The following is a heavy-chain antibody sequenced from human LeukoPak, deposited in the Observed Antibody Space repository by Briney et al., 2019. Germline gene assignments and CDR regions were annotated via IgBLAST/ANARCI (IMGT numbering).Heavy chain of an antibody. CDR3: AKNSYYGSGSYIGYMDV. CDR2: ISGSGGST. V-gene: IGHV3-23*01. J-gene: IGHJ6*03. CDR1: GFTFSSYA. Sequence: PGGSLRLSXAASGFTFSSYAMSWVRQAPGKGLEWVSAISGSGGSTYYADSVKGRFTISRDNSKNTLYLQMNSLRAEDTAVYYCAKNSYYGSGSYIGYMDVWGKGTTVTVSS. D-gene: IGHD3-10*01.